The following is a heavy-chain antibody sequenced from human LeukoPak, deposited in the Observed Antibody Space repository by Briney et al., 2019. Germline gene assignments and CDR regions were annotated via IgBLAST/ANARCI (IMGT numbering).Heavy chain of an antibody. CDR2: ISHDGSAK. CDR3: AKETGGSGSSYLSFFDY. CDR1: GFAFSNHG. Sequence: GRSLRLSCAASGFAFSNHGMHWVRQAPGKGLEWVAVISHDGSAKHYADSVKGRFTISRDNSKNTLYLQINSLRAEDTAVYFCAKETGGSGSSYLSFFDYWGQGTLVTVSS. D-gene: IGHD3-10*01. J-gene: IGHJ4*02. V-gene: IGHV3-30*18.